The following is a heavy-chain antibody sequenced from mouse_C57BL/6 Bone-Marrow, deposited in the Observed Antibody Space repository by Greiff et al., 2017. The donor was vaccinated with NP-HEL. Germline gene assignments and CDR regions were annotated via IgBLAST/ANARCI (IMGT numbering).Heavy chain of an antibody. CDR3: ARSSILRGDY. J-gene: IGHJ4*01. D-gene: IGHD1-1*01. Sequence: VKLVESGPGLVAPSQSLSITCTVSGFSLTSYAISWVRQPPGKGLEWLGVIWTVGGTNYNSALKSRLSISTDNSKSQVFLKMNSLQTDDTARYYCARSSILRGDYWGQGTSVTVSS. CDR2: IWTVGGT. CDR1: GFSLTSYA. V-gene: IGHV2-9-1*01.